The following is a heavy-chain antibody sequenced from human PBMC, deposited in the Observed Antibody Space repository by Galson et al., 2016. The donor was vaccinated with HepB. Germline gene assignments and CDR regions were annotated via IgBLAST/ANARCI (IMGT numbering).Heavy chain of an antibody. CDR2: IDWDDDK. Sequence: PALVKPTQTLTLTCTFSGFSLTTSGMCVSWIRQPPGKALEWLARIDWDDDKYYTTSLKTRLTISKDTSKNRVVLTMTNMDPVDTATYYCARKGKAWAYFDYWGQGTLVTVSS. J-gene: IGHJ4*02. D-gene: IGHD1-26*01. CDR1: GFSLTTSGMC. CDR3: ARKGKAWAYFDY. V-gene: IGHV2-70*11.